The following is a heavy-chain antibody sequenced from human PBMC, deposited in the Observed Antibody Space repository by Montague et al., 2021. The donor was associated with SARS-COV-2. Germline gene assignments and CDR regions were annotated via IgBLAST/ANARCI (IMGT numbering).Heavy chain of an antibody. CDR3: ARGPRITMIVVVITDIWFDP. CDR2: INHSGST. V-gene: IGHV4-34*01. D-gene: IGHD3-22*01. CDR1: GGSVSDYY. J-gene: IGHJ5*02. Sequence: SETLSLTCAVYGGSVSDYYWSWIRQHPGKGLEWIGEINHSGSTNYNPSLKSRVTTSVDTSKNQFSLKLTSVTAADTAVYYCARGPRITMIVVVITDIWFDPWGQGTLVTVSS.